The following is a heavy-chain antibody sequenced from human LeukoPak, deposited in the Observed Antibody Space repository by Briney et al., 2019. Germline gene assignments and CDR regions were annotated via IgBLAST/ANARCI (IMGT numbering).Heavy chain of an antibody. V-gene: IGHV4-59*01. CDR3: ARVYYSNSYDYWYFDL. J-gene: IGHJ2*01. CDR1: GGSIRSYY. CDR2: IIYSGGA. Sequence: SETLSLTCTVSGGSIRSYYWSWIRQPPGKGLEWIGYIIYSGGANYNPSLKSRVTISVDTSKNQFSLKLTSVTAADTAVYYCARVYYSNSYDYWYFDLWGRGTLVTVSS. D-gene: IGHD6-13*01.